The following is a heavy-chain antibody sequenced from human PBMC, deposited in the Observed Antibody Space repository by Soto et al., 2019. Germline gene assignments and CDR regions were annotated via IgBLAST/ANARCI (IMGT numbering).Heavy chain of an antibody. Sequence: GGSLKISCQGSGYNFGAYWIGWVRQMPGKGLEWMGIIFPGDSDTRYRPSFEGQVTISVDRSINTAYLQWSSLRASDTAMYFSARGGIIGTPPDYWGQGTQVTVSS. CDR2: IFPGDSDT. D-gene: IGHD1-7*01. J-gene: IGHJ4*02. CDR3: ARGGIIGTPPDY. CDR1: GYNFGAYW. V-gene: IGHV5-51*01.